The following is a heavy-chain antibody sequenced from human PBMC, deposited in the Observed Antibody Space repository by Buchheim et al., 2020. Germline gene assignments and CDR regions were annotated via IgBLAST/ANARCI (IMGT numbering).Heavy chain of an antibody. V-gene: IGHV4-34*01. Sequence: QVQLQQWGAGLLKPSETLSLTCAVSGGSFSGYYWSWIRQPPGKGLEWIGEINHSGSTNYNPSLKIRVTISVDTSKNQFSLKLSSVTAADTAVYYCARVCYDFWSGYCRDYWGQGTL. CDR3: ARVCYDFWSGYCRDY. D-gene: IGHD3-3*01. CDR2: INHSGST. J-gene: IGHJ4*02. CDR1: GGSFSGYY.